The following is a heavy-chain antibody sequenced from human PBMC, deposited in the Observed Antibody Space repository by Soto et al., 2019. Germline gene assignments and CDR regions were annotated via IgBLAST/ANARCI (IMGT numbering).Heavy chain of an antibody. J-gene: IGHJ4*02. D-gene: IGHD6-13*01. V-gene: IGHV3-30*18. CDR2: ISYDGSNK. Sequence: GSLRLSCAASGFTFSSYGMHWVRQAPGKGLEWVAVISYDGSNKYYADSVKGRFTISRDNSKNTLYLQMNSLRAEDTAVYYCAKDDKGAIAAAGKGVDYWGQGTLVTVSS. CDR3: AKDDKGAIAAAGKGVDY. CDR1: GFTFSSYG.